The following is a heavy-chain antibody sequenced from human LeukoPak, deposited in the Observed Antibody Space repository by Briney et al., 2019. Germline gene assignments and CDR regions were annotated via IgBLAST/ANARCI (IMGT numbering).Heavy chain of an antibody. CDR1: GYTFTSYY. V-gene: IGHV1-46*03. J-gene: IGHJ3*02. CDR3: ARRIDYSNWSYDAFDI. CDR2: INPSGGST. D-gene: IGHD4-11*01. Sequence: ASVKVSCKASGYTFTSYYMHWVRQAPGQGLEWMGIINPSGGSTSYAQKFQGRVTMTRDTSTSTVYMELSSLRSEDTAVYYCARRIDYSNWSYDAFDIWDQGTMVTVSS.